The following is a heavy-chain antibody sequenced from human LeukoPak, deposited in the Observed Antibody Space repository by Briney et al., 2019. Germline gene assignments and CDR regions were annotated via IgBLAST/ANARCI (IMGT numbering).Heavy chain of an antibody. D-gene: IGHD6-13*01. Sequence: SETLSLTCTDSGGSISSSSYFGGWIRQPPGKGLEWIGTIYYYGSTYYNPSLKSRVTTSVDTSKNQFSLKLSSVTAADTAVYYCARQIRRAATYNWFDPWGQGTLVTVSS. CDR2: IYYYGST. CDR1: GGSISSSSYF. V-gene: IGHV4-39*01. J-gene: IGHJ5*02. CDR3: ARQIRRAATYNWFDP.